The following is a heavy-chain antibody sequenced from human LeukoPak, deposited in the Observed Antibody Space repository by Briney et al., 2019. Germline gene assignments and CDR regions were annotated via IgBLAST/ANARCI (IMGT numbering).Heavy chain of an antibody. Sequence: ASVKVSCKASGYTFTSYDINWVRQATGQGLEWMGWMNPNGGNTGYAQKFQGRVTITRNTSISTAYMELSSLRSEDTAVYYCARDRGAYYDFWSGYYSPGWFDPWGQGTLVTVSS. D-gene: IGHD3-3*01. CDR3: ARDRGAYYDFWSGYYSPGWFDP. CDR1: GYTFTSYD. J-gene: IGHJ5*02. V-gene: IGHV1-8*03. CDR2: MNPNGGNT.